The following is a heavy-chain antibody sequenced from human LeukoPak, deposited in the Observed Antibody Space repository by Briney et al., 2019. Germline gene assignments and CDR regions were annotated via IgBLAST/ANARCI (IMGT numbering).Heavy chain of an antibody. Sequence: GGSLRLSCAASGFTFSSYGMHWVRQAPGKGLEWVAFIRYDGSNKYYADSVKGRFTISRDNSKNTLYLQMNSLRAEDTAVYYCAKVRYYDSSGDFGYWGQGTLVTVFS. V-gene: IGHV3-30*02. D-gene: IGHD3-22*01. CDR3: AKVRYYDSSGDFGY. CDR2: IRYDGSNK. J-gene: IGHJ4*02. CDR1: GFTFSSYG.